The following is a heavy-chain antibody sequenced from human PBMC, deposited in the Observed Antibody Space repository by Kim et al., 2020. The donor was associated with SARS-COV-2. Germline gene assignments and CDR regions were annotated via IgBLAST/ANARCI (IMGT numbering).Heavy chain of an antibody. J-gene: IGHJ4*02. CDR1: GFTFSDYY. D-gene: IGHD3-22*01. CDR3: ASRYYYDSSGHFDY. V-gene: IGHV3-11*03. CDR2: ISSSSSYT. Sequence: GGSLRLSCAASGFTFSDYYMSWIRQAPGKGLEWVSYISSSSSYTNYADYVKGRFTISRDNAKNSLYLQMNSLRAEDTAVYYCASRYYYDSSGHFDYWGQGTLVTVSS.